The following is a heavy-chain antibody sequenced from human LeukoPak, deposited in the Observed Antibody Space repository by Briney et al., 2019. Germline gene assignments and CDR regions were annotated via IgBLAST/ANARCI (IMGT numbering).Heavy chain of an antibody. J-gene: IGHJ6*02. V-gene: IGHV3-23*01. CDR3: AKMCHMHTSYYYGMDV. Sequence: PGGSLRLSCAASGIMFSDYSMSWVRQAPGKGLEWVSIISGSGAHTYYAASVTGRFTLSRDNSKNTLFLRMNSLRVEDTAVYFCAKMCHMHTSYYYGMDVWGHGTAVTVSS. CDR1: GIMFSDYS. CDR2: ISGSGAHT.